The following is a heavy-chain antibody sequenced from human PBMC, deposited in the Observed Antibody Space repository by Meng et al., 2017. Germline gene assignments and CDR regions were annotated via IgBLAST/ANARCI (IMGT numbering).Heavy chain of an antibody. V-gene: IGHV6-1*01. Sequence: QIQLQQSGPGLVKPSQTLSLICAISGDSVSSNSAAWNLIRQSPSRGLEWLGRAYYRSKWYHDYAESVKSRISIDPDTSKNQFSLQLRSVTPEDSAVYYCARGSYSFDSWGQRTLVTVSS. D-gene: IGHD1-26*01. CDR2: AYYRSKWYH. CDR1: GDSVSSNSAA. J-gene: IGHJ4*02. CDR3: ARGSYSFDS.